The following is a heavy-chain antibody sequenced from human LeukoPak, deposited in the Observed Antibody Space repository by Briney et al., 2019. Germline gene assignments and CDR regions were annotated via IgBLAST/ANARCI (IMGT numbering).Heavy chain of an antibody. CDR1: GFTFSSYW. CDR3: AKRNLHPRGPAY. CDR2: ISGSGGST. Sequence: NPGGPLRLSCAASGFTFSSYWMSWVRQAPGKGLEWVSAISGSGGSTYYADSVKGRFTISRDNSKNTLYLQMNSLRAEDTAVYYCAKRNLHPRGPAYWGQGTLVTVSS. J-gene: IGHJ4*02. D-gene: IGHD6-25*01. V-gene: IGHV3-23*01.